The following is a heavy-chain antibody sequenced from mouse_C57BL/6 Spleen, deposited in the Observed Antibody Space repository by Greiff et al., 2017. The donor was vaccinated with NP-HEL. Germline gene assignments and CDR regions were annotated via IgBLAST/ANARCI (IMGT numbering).Heavy chain of an antibody. CDR3: ARARYYYAMDY. V-gene: IGHV3-6*01. CDR1: GYSITSGYY. J-gene: IGHJ4*01. Sequence: VQLKESGPGLVKPSQSLSLTCSVTGYSITSGYYWNWIRQFPGNKLEWMGYISYDGSNNYNPSLKNRISITRDTSKNQFFLKLNSVTTEDTATYYCARARYYYAMDYWGQGTSVTVSS. CDR2: ISYDGSN.